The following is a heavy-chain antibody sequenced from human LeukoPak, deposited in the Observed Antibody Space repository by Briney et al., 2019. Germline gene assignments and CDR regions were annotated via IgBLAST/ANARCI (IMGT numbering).Heavy chain of an antibody. CDR2: IYYSGST. Sequence: SETLSLTCTVSGYSISSGYYWGWIRQPPGKGLEWIGYIYYSGSTYYNPSLKSRVTISVDTSKNQFSLKLSSVTAADTAVYYCARESSWLDNWFDPWGQGTLVTVSS. CDR3: ARESSWLDNWFDP. D-gene: IGHD3-9*01. V-gene: IGHV4-38-2*02. J-gene: IGHJ5*02. CDR1: GYSISSGYY.